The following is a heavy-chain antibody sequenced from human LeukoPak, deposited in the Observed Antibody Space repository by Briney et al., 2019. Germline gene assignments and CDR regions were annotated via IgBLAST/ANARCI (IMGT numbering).Heavy chain of an antibody. Sequence: GGSLRLSCAASGFTFGSYAMHWVRQAPGKGLEWVAVISYDGSNKYYADSVKGRFTISRDNSKNTLYLQMNSLRAEDTAVYYCARERAATSGMDVWGQGTTVTVSS. J-gene: IGHJ6*02. CDR3: ARERAATSGMDV. D-gene: IGHD5-12*01. CDR2: ISYDGSNK. V-gene: IGHV3-30-3*01. CDR1: GFTFGSYA.